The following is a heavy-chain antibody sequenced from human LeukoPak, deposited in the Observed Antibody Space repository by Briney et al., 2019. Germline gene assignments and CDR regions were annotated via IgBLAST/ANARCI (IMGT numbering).Heavy chain of an antibody. J-gene: IGHJ5*02. CDR2: INHSGST. CDR3: ARGLRGVISNWFDP. CDR1: GGSFSGYY. D-gene: IGHD3-10*01. Sequence: PSETLSLTCAVHGGSFSGYYWSWIRQPPRKGLEWIGEINHSGSTNYNPSLKSRVTISVDTSKNQFSLKLSSVTAADTAVYYCARGLRGVISNWFDPWGQGTLVTVSS. V-gene: IGHV4-34*01.